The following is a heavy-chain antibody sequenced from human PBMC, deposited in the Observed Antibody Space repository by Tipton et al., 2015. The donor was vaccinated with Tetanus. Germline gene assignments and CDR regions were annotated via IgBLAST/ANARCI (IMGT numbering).Heavy chain of an antibody. CDR2: ISPYNGKT. V-gene: IGHV1-18*01. J-gene: IGHJ3*01. D-gene: IGHD3-22*01. CDR3: AREAINSEDRRAFDV. CDR1: GYSFTRYG. Sequence: QLVQSGAEVKKPGASVKVSCKTSGYSFTRYGISWVRQAPGQGLEWMGWISPYNGKTNYAQKLQGRVTMTTDTSTTTAYMELRSLTSADTAIYYCAREAINSEDRRAFDVWGQGTMVTVSP.